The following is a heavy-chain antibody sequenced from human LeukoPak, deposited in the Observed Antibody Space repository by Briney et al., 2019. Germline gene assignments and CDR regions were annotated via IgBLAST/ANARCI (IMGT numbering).Heavy chain of an antibody. CDR3: ARGIVVVVAATQDY. CDR2: INPNSGGK. CDR1: GYTFIGYY. V-gene: IGHV1-2*02. D-gene: IGHD2-15*01. J-gene: IGHJ4*02. Sequence: ASVKVSCTASGYTFIGYYMHWVGQAPGLGVEWMGWINPNSGGKHYAQKFQGRVTMTRDTSISTGYMELSRLRSDGTAVYYCARGIVVVVAATQDYWGQGTLVTVSS.